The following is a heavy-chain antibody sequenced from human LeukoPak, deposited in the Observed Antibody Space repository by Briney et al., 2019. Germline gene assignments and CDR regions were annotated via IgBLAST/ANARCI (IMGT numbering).Heavy chain of an antibody. V-gene: IGHV3-30*18. CDR3: AKIKAPGSQAPYYYGMDV. Sequence: HAGGSLRLSCVASGFTFSSYGMHWVRQAPGKGLEWVAVISYDGSNKYYADSVTGRFPISRDNSKNTLYLQMSSLRVEDTAVYYCAKIKAPGSQAPYYYGMDVWGQGTTVTVSS. D-gene: IGHD6-6*01. J-gene: IGHJ6*02. CDR1: GFTFSSYG. CDR2: ISYDGSNK.